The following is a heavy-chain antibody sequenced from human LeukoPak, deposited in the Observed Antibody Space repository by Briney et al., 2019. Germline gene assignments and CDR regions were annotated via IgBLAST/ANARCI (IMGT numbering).Heavy chain of an antibody. CDR2: IYTSGST. D-gene: IGHD3-10*01. CDR3: ARVTTYYYGSGSYSSCFDY. V-gene: IGHV4-61*02. J-gene: IGHJ4*02. CDR1: GGSISSGSYY. Sequence: SQTLSLTCTVSGGSISSGSYYWSWIRQPAGKGLEWIGRIYTSGSTNYNPSLKSRVTISVDTSKNQFSLKLSSVTAADTAVYYCARVTTYYYGSGSYSSCFDYWGQGTLVTVSS.